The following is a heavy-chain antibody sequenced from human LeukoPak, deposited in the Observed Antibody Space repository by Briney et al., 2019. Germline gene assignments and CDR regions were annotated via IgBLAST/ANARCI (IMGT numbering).Heavy chain of an antibody. V-gene: IGHV1-69*01. J-gene: IGHJ4*02. CDR1: GGTFSSYA. CDR2: IIPIFGTA. Sequence: GASVKVSCKASGGTFSSYAISWVRQAPGQGLEWMGGIIPIFGTANYAQKFQGRVTITADESTSTAYMELSSLRSEDTAVYYCARDGSGYYLDWGQGTLVTVSS. CDR3: ARDGSGYYLD. D-gene: IGHD3-22*01.